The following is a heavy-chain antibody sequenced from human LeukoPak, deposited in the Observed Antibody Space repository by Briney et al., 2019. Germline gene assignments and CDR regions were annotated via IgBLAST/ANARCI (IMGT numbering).Heavy chain of an antibody. V-gene: IGHV1-2*02. CDR2: INPNSGGT. J-gene: IGHJ4*02. CDR3: ARARRPLEYSSRWYEDY. D-gene: IGHD6-19*01. CDR1: GHTFTGYY. Sequence: ASVKASCKASGHTFTGYYMQRELHAPGQRLEYMGWINPNSGGTNYAQNFQGRVTMTRDTSISTAYMELSRLRSDDTAVYYCARARRPLEYSSRWYEDYWGRGTLVTVSS.